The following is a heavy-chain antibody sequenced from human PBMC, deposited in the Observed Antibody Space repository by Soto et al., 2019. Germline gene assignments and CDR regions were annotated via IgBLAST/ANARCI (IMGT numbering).Heavy chain of an antibody. CDR1: GFTFSSYA. Sequence: GGSLRLSCSASGFTFSSYAMHWVRQAPGKGLEYVSAISSNGGSTYYADSVKGRFTISRDNSKNTLYLQMSSLRAEDTAVYYCVKGVSYYYDSSGSYAFDIWGQGTMVTVSS. CDR3: VKGVSYYYDSSGSYAFDI. CDR2: ISSNGGST. V-gene: IGHV3-64D*08. J-gene: IGHJ3*02. D-gene: IGHD3-22*01.